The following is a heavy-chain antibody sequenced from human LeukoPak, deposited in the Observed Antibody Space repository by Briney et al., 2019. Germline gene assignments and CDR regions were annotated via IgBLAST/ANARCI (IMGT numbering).Heavy chain of an antibody. CDR3: ARGPETPYYYDSTDYYYYYMDV. Sequence: ASVKVSRKASGGTFSSYAISWVRQATGQGLEWMGWMNPNSGNTGYAQKFQGRVTMTRNTSISTAYMELSSLRSEDTAVYYCARGPETPYYYDSTDYYYYYMDVWGKGTTVTVSS. J-gene: IGHJ6*03. CDR1: GGTFSSYA. CDR2: MNPNSGNT. V-gene: IGHV1-8*02. D-gene: IGHD3-22*01.